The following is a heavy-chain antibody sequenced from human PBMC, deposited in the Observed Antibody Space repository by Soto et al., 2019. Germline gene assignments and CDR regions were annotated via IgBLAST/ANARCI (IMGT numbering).Heavy chain of an antibody. Sequence: EVQLVESGGGVVQPGGSLRLSCAASGFTFSSYWMHWVRQVPGKGLVWVSHIDSDGNSTTYADSVKGRFTISRDNAKNTVYLQMNSLRAEDTAVYYCVRDDVGVGIDYWGLGTLVTVSS. CDR3: VRDDVGVGIDY. V-gene: IGHV3-74*03. D-gene: IGHD1-26*01. CDR2: IDSDGNST. J-gene: IGHJ4*02. CDR1: GFTFSSYW.